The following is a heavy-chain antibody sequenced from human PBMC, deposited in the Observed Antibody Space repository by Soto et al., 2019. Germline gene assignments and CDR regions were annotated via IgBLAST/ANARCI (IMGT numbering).Heavy chain of an antibody. CDR2: INHSGST. Sequence: QVQLQQWGAGLLKPSETLSLTCAVYGGSFSGYYWSWIRQPPGKGLEWIGEINHSGSTNYNPSLKSRVTISVDTSKNQFSLKLSSVTAADTAVYYCARTIAAAYFDPWGQGTLVTVSS. CDR3: ARTIAAAYFDP. D-gene: IGHD6-13*01. J-gene: IGHJ5*02. CDR1: GGSFSGYY. V-gene: IGHV4-34*01.